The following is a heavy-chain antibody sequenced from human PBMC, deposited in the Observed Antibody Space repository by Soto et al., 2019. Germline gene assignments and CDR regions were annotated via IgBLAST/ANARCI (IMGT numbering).Heavy chain of an antibody. Sequence: QVQLQESGPGLVKPSGTLSLTCAVSGGSISSSNWWSWVRQPPGKGLQWIGEIYHSGSTNYIPSLKCRVTISVDKSRNQFTLKLRSVTAADTVVYYCARRWGEGRVDYWGQGTLVTVSS. V-gene: IGHV4-4*02. CDR3: ARRWGEGRVDY. CDR1: GGSISSSNW. J-gene: IGHJ4*02. CDR2: IYHSGST. D-gene: IGHD3-10*01.